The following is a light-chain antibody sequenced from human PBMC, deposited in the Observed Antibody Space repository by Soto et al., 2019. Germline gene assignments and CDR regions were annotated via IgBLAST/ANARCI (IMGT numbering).Light chain of an antibody. J-gene: IGLJ2*01. CDR1: SSNIGTNT. Sequence: QSVLTQPPSASGPPGQRVTISCSGSSSNIGTNTVNWFQQLLGTAPKLLIYTNNQRPSGVPDRFSGSKSGTSASLAISGLQSEDEADYYCAAWDDSLNGLVFGGGTKLTVL. CDR2: TNN. V-gene: IGLV1-44*01. CDR3: AAWDDSLNGLV.